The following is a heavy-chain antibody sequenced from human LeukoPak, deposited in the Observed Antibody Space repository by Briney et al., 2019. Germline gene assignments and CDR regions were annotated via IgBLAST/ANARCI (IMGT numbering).Heavy chain of an antibody. CDR2: IYYSGST. Sequence: SETLSLTCTVSGGSISSYYWSWIQQPPGKGLEWIGYIYYSGSTNYNPSLKSRVTISVDTSKNQFSLKLSSVTAADTAVYYCARVWGHSSGYYFFYYYYGMDVWGQGTTVTVSS. V-gene: IGHV4-59*01. D-gene: IGHD3-22*01. CDR3: ARVWGHSSGYYFFYYYYGMDV. J-gene: IGHJ6*02. CDR1: GGSISSYY.